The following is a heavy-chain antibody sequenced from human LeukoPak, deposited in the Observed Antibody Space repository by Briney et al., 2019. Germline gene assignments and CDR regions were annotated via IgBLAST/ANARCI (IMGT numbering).Heavy chain of an antibody. Sequence: PGGSLRLSCAASGFTFSDYSMNWVGQAPGKGLEWVSSISRRSRHVYYAGSVKGRFTISRDNAKNSLYLQMNSLRAEDMAVYFCVRDLMGSGSTTAYLHHWGQGTLVTVSS. CDR3: VRDLMGSGSTTAYLHH. J-gene: IGHJ1*01. CDR2: ISRRSRHV. CDR1: GFTFSDYS. D-gene: IGHD1-1*01. V-gene: IGHV3-21*01.